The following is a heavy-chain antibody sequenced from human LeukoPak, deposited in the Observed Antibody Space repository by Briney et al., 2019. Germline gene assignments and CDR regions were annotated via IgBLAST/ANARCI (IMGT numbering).Heavy chain of an antibody. D-gene: IGHD3-10*01. V-gene: IGHV3-30*02. CDR3: AKITMVRGVVDY. Sequence: GGSLRLSCAASGFTFSSYGMHWVRQAPGKGLEWGAFIRYDGSNKYYADSVKGRFTISRDNSKNTLYLQMNSLRAEDTAVYYCAKITMVRGVVDYWGQGTLVTVSS. CDR1: GFTFSSYG. J-gene: IGHJ4*02. CDR2: IRYDGSNK.